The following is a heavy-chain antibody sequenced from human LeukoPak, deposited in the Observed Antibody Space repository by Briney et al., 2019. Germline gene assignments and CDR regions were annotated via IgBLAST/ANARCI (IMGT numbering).Heavy chain of an antibody. J-gene: IGHJ4*02. D-gene: IGHD3-22*01. CDR3: AKDYYVKAYYYDRSGYFGY. V-gene: IGHV3-23*01. CDR1: GFTFSSYA. Sequence: GGSLRLSCAASGFTFSSYAMSWVRQAPGKGLEWVSAISGSGGSTYYADSVKGRFTISRDNSKNTLYLQMNSLRAEDTAVYYCAKDYYVKAYYYDRSGYFGYWGQGTLVTGSS. CDR2: ISGSGGST.